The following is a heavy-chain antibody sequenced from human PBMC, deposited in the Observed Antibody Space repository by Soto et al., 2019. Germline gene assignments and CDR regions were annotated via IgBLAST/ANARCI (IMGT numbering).Heavy chain of an antibody. D-gene: IGHD3-3*01. J-gene: IGHJ5*02. V-gene: IGHV3-23*01. CDR2: NSGSGGGT. CDR3: AKALKSYDFWSGALDP. Sequence: GGSLRLSCAASGFTFSSYAMTWVRQAPGKRLEWDSANSGSGGGTYYADSVKGRFTISRDNSKNTVFLQMNSLRAEDTAVYYCAKALKSYDFWSGALDPWGQGTLVTVSS. CDR1: GFTFSSYA.